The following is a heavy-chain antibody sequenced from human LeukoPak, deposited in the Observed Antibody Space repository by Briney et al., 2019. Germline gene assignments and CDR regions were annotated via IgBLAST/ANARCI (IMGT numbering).Heavy chain of an antibody. CDR3: AKSTYDILTGYQYYFDS. J-gene: IGHJ4*02. D-gene: IGHD3-9*01. CDR1: GFTFSSYG. CDR2: ISGSGGST. V-gene: IGHV3-23*01. Sequence: GGSLRLSCAASGFTFSSYGMSWVRQAPGKGLEWVSAISGSGGSTYYADSVKGRFTISRDNSKNSLYLQMNSLRAEDTAAYYCAKSTYDILTGYQYYFDSWGQGTLVTVSS.